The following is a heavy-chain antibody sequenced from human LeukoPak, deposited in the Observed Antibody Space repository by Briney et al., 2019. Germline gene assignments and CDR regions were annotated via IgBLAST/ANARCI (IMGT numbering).Heavy chain of an antibody. CDR3: HGSGSYYEDY. CDR2: ISAYNGNT. J-gene: IGHJ4*02. CDR1: GYPFTSYG. V-gene: IGHV1-18*01. Sequence: ASVQVSCKDSGYPFTSYGLSWVRQASGQGLEWMGWISAYNGNTNYAQKLQGRVTMTTDTSTSTAYMELRSLRSDDTAVYYCHGSGSYYEDYWGQGTLVTVSS. D-gene: IGHD3-10*01.